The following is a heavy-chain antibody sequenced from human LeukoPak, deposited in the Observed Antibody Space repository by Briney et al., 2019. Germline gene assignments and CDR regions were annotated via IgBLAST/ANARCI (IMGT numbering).Heavy chain of an antibody. CDR2: IYTSGST. CDR1: GGSISSGSYY. Sequence: SQTLSLTCTVSGGSISSGSYYWSWIRQPAGKGLEWIGRIYTSGSTNYNPSLKSRVTISVDTSKNQFSLKLSSVTAADTAVYYCARDNPGYSSGSYYTCFDYWGQGTLVTVSS. D-gene: IGHD3-10*01. J-gene: IGHJ4*02. CDR3: ARDNPGYSSGSYYTCFDY. V-gene: IGHV4-61*02.